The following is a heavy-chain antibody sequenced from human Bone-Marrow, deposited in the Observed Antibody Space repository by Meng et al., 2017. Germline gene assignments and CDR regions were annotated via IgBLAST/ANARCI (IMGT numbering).Heavy chain of an antibody. CDR1: GFTFSSYA. D-gene: IGHD3-16*01. Sequence: GESLKISCAASGFTFSSYAMHWVRQAPGKGLEWVAVISYDGSNKYYADSVKGRFTISRDNSKNTLYLQMNSLRAEDTAVYYCARVPSGPKGYDYVWGSYYNEGGWGVGLGETDYWGQGTLVTVSS. CDR2: ISYDGSNK. J-gene: IGHJ4*02. CDR3: ARVPSGPKGYDYVWGSYYNEGGWGVGLGETDY. V-gene: IGHV3-30*04.